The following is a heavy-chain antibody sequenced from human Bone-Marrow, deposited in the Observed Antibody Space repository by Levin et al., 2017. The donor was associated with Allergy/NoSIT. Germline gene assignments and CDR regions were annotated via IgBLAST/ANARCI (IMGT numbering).Heavy chain of an antibody. J-gene: IGHJ4*02. V-gene: IGHV3-48*02. Sequence: GGSLRLSCAASGFTFSRYSMNWVRQAPGKGLEWLSYISSISNTIYYADSVKGRITISRDNAKNSLYLQMNSLRDEDTAVYYCARDLTSANDYWGQGTLVTVSS. CDR1: GFTFSRYS. CDR3: ARDLTSANDY. D-gene: IGHD2/OR15-2a*01. CDR2: ISSISNTI.